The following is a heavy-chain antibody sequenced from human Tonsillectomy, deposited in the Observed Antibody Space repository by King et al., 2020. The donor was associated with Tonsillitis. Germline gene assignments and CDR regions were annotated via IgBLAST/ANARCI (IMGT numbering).Heavy chain of an antibody. D-gene: IGHD3-3*01. V-gene: IGHV1-18*01. CDR1: GYTFTSYG. Sequence: VQLVESGAEVKKPGASVKVSCKTSGYTFTSYGISWVRQAPGQGLEWMGGISTYHGITIYAQKFQGRVTMTTDTSTTTVYMERRSLRSDETAVYYCARERPGYYDFWSGRYYFHYWGQGTLVTISS. CDR2: ISTYHGIT. J-gene: IGHJ4*02. CDR3: ARERPGYYDFWSGRYYFHY.